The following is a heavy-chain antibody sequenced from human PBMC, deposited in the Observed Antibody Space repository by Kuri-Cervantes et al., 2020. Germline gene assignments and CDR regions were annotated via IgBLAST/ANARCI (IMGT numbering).Heavy chain of an antibody. V-gene: IGHV4-61*02. D-gene: IGHD3-16*01. J-gene: IGHJ5*02. CDR1: GGSISSGSYY. CDR3: ARERPAYPFDP. Sequence: SCTVSGGSISSGSYYWSWIRQPAGKGLEWIGRIYTSGSTNYNPSLKSRVTISVDTSKNQFSLKLTSVTTTDTAVYYCARERPAYPFDPWGQGILVTVSS. CDR2: IYTSGST.